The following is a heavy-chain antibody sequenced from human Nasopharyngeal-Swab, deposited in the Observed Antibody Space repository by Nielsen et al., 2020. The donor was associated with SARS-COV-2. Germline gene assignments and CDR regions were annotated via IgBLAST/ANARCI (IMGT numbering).Heavy chain of an antibody. D-gene: IGHD2-2*01. Sequence: ASVKVSCKASGDTFSRFYMYWVRQAPRQGLEWMGRIYPRDGSTTYAQKFQGRVTMTRDTSTSTVYMELSSLRSEDTAVYFCARERGYCSNNGCFGLDPWGQGTLVTVSS. V-gene: IGHV1-46*01. CDR1: GDTFSRFY. J-gene: IGHJ5*02. CDR2: IYPRDGST. CDR3: ARERGYCSNNGCFGLDP.